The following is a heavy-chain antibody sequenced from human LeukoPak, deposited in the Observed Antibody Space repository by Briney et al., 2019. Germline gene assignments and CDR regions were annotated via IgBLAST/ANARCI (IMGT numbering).Heavy chain of an antibody. CDR1: GGSFSGYY. J-gene: IGHJ4*02. CDR3: ARGIYSKGFDY. V-gene: IGHV4-34*01. Sequence: PSETLSLTCAVYGGSFSGYYWSWIRQPPGKGLEWIGEINHSGSTNYNPSLKSRVTISVDTSKNQFSLKLSSVTAADTAVYYCARGIYSKGFDYWGQGTLVTVSS. D-gene: IGHD4-11*01. CDR2: INHSGST.